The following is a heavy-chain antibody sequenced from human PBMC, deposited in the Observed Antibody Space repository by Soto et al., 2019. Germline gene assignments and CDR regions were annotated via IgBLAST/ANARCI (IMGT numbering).Heavy chain of an antibody. V-gene: IGHV1-18*01. J-gene: IGHJ3*02. CDR3: ARDLAWGYYDSTRPDAFDI. D-gene: IGHD3-22*01. CDR2: ISAYNGNT. CDR1: GYTFTSYG. Sequence: QVQLVQSGAEVKKPGASVKVSCKASGYTFTSYGISWVRQAPGQGLEWMGWISAYNGNTNYEQKLQGSVTMTTDTSSITALMQMRSFRSDDTAVYYCARDLAWGYYDSTRPDAFDIWGQGTMVTVSS.